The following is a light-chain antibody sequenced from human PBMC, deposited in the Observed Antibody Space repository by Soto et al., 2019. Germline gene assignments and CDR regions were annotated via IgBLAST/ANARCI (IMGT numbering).Light chain of an antibody. CDR1: QSVDSK. Sequence: EVVMTQSPATLSVSPGERATLSCRASQSVDSKLAWYQQKPGQAPRLLIYGASTRATGIPARFSGSASGTEFPLIISRLPADDAAVYYCQQYTNWPLTFGGGTKVEIK. J-gene: IGKJ4*01. CDR2: GAS. V-gene: IGKV3-15*01. CDR3: QQYTNWPLT.